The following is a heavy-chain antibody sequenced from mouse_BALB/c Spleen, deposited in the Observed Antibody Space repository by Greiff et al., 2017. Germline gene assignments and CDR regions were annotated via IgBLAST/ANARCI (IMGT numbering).Heavy chain of an antibody. V-gene: IGHV5-12-1*01. CDR1: GFAFSRYD. J-gene: IGHJ4*01. CDR3: ARHEGGKDAMDY. Sequence: EVKLVESGGGLVKPGGSLKLSCAASGFAFSRYDMSWVRQTPEKRLEWVAYISSGGGSTYYPDTVKGRFTISRDNAKNTLYLQMSSLKSEDTAMYYCARHEGGKDAMDYWGQGTSVTVSS. D-gene: IGHD1-1*02. CDR2: ISSGGGST.